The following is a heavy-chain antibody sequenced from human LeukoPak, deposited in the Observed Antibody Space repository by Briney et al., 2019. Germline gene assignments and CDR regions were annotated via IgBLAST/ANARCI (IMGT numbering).Heavy chain of an antibody. J-gene: IGHJ3*02. V-gene: IGHV4-39*01. CDR2: IYYSGST. D-gene: IGHD2/OR15-2a*01. CDR1: GGSISSGSYY. Sequence: PSETLSLTCTVSGGSISSGSYYWGWIRQPPGKGLEWIGSIYYSGSTYYNPSLKSRVTISVDTSKNQFSLKPSSVTAADTAVYYCANQEYDAFDIWGQGTMVTVSS. CDR3: ANQEYDAFDI.